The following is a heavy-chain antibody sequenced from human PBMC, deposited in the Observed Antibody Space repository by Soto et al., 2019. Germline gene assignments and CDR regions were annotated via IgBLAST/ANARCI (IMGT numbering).Heavy chain of an antibody. J-gene: IGHJ6*02. Sequence: SETLSLTCTVSGGTIYSSTYYWGWIRQPPGKGLEWIGSIYYSGTTYYSPALKSRVTISVDTSKNEFSLKMYSVTAADTATYYCGGYGYGYYYYGTDLWGQGTTVTVSS. CDR3: GGYGYGYYYYGTDL. D-gene: IGHD5-18*01. V-gene: IGHV4-39*01. CDR2: IYYSGTT. CDR1: GGTIYSSTYY.